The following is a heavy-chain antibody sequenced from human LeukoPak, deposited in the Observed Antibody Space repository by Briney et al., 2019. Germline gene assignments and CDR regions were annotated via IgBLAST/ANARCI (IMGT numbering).Heavy chain of an antibody. CDR3: ARADSGAYFDY. D-gene: IGHD4-17*01. V-gene: IGHV1-69*04. CDR2: IVPILGIA. Sequence: ASVKVSCKASGGTFSSYAISWVRQAPGQGLEWMGRIVPILGIANYAQKFQGRVTITADKSTSTAYMELSSLRSEDTAVYYCARADSGAYFDYWGQGTLVTVSS. J-gene: IGHJ4*02. CDR1: GGTFSSYA.